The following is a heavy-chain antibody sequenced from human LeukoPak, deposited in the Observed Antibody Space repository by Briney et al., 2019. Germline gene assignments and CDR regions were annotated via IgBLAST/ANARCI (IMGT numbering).Heavy chain of an antibody. J-gene: IGHJ4*02. CDR1: GFTFSSYA. CDR2: ISGSGGST. CDR3: ANFCSSTSCYTFDY. V-gene: IGHV3-23*01. D-gene: IGHD2-2*02. Sequence: GGSLRLSCAVSGFTFSSYAMRWVRQAPGKGLEWVSAISGSGGSTYYADSVKGRFTISRDNSKNTLYLQMNSLRAEDTAVYYCANFCSSTSCYTFDYWGQGTLVTVSS.